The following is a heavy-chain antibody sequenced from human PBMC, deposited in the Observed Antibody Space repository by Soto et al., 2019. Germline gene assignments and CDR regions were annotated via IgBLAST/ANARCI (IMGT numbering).Heavy chain of an antibody. CDR2: IKQDGSEK. D-gene: IGHD1-7*01. CDR1: GFTFNDYW. J-gene: IGHJ4*02. CDR3: ARGVMNTWNYGSFDY. V-gene: IGHV3-7*03. Sequence: GGSLRLSCAASGFTFNDYWMTWVRQSPGKGLEWVANIKQDGSEKNYVDSVKGRVTISRDNAKKSLYLEMNSLTAEDTAVYYCARGVMNTWNYGSFDYWGQGTLVTVSS.